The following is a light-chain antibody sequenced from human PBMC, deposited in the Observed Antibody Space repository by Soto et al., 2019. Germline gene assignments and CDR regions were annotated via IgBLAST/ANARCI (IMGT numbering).Light chain of an antibody. CDR3: QQYNVWPLT. Sequence: EIVMTQSPATLSVSPGERATLSFRASQSVSSNLAWYQQKPGQTPKLLIYVASTRATGIPARFSGSGSGREFTLTISSLQSEDFAVYYCQQYNVWPLTYGGGTKVEFK. CDR1: QSVSSN. J-gene: IGKJ4*01. V-gene: IGKV3-15*01. CDR2: VAS.